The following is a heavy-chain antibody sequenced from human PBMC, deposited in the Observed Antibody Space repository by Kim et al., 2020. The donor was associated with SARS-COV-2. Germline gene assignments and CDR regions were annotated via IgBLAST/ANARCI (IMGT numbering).Heavy chain of an antibody. Sequence: GGSLRLSCAASGFTFSNYAMSWVRQAPGRGLEWVSDISAGGRNTYYAESVKGRFTISRDNSKNTFYLQMNSLRADDTAVYYCAKGEDDIGTVINFENWGQGTLVTVSS. V-gene: IGHV3-23*01. CDR1: GFTFSNYA. CDR3: AKGEDDIGTVINFEN. D-gene: IGHD5-12*01. CDR2: ISAGGRNT. J-gene: IGHJ4*02.